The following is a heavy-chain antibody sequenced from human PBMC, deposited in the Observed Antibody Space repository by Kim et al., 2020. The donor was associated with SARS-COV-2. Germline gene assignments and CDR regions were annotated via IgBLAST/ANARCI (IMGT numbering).Heavy chain of an antibody. D-gene: IGHD5-12*01. CDR3: ARVPRDGYNRGAFDI. V-gene: IGHV1-69*13. J-gene: IGHJ3*02. CDR1: GGTFSSYA. Sequence: SVKVSCKASGGTFSSYAISWVRQAPGQGLEWMGGIIPIFGTANYAQKIQSRVTITADESTSTAYMELSSLRSEDTAVYYCARVPRDGYNRGAFDIWGQGTMVTVSS. CDR2: IIPIFGTA.